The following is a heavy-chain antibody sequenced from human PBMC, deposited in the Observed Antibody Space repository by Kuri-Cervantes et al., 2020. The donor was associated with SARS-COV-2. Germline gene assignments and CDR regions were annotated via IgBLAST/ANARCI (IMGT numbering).Heavy chain of an antibody. CDR1: GFTFDDYA. J-gene: IGHJ4*02. CDR3: AKASVTAAAPFDY. CDR2: ISGSGGST. D-gene: IGHD6-13*01. V-gene: IGHV3-23*01. Sequence: GGSLRLSCAASGFTFDDYAMHWVRQAPGKGLEWVSAISGSGGSTYYADSVKGRFTISRDNSKNTLYLQMNSLRAEDTAVYYCAKASVTAAAPFDYWGQGTLVTVSS.